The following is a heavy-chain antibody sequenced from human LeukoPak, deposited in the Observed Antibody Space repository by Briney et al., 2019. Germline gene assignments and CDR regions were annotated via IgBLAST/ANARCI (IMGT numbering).Heavy chain of an antibody. CDR1: GFTFSSYW. CDR2: IKQDGVEK. J-gene: IGHJ4*02. Sequence: GGSLRLSCAASGFTFSSYWMSWVRQAPGKGLEWVANIKQDGVEKYHVDSVKGRFTISRDNAKKSLYLQMNSLRAGDTAVYYCGRACDRPSCPYYFDSWGQETRVTVSS. CDR3: GRACDRPSCPYYFDS. D-gene: IGHD3-22*01. V-gene: IGHV3-7*03.